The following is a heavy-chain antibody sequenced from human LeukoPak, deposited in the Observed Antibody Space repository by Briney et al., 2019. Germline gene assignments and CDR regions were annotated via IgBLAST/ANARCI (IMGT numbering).Heavy chain of an antibody. CDR3: ASTGIEGYYLVFDL. CDR1: GGSFSGYY. CDR2: INHSGST. J-gene: IGHJ2*01. D-gene: IGHD3-22*01. V-gene: IGHV4-34*01. Sequence: SETLSLTCAVYGGSFSGYYWSWIRQPPGKGLEWIGEINHSGSTNYNPSLKSRVTISVDTSKNQFSLKLSSVTAADTAVYYCASTGIEGYYLVFDLWGRGTLVTVSS.